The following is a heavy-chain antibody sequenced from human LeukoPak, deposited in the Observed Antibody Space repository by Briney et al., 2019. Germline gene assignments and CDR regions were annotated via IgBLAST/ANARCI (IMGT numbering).Heavy chain of an antibody. CDR3: ARVIFGVVTSYYYYYYMDV. Sequence: PSETLSLTCTVSGGSISSSSYYWGWIRQPPGKGLEWIGSIYYSGSTYYNPSLKSRVTISEDTSKNQFSLKLSSVTAADTAVYYCARVIFGVVTSYYYYYYMDVWGKGTTVTVSS. V-gene: IGHV4-39*07. D-gene: IGHD3-3*01. CDR2: IYYSGST. J-gene: IGHJ6*03. CDR1: GGSISSSSYY.